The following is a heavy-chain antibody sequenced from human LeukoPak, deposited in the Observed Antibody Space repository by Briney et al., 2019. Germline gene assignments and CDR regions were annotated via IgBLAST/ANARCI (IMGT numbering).Heavy chain of an antibody. J-gene: IGHJ4*02. CDR3: AILLEDYAFSTGSAKDY. V-gene: IGHV1-24*01. Sequence: SVKVSCKVSGYTLTELSMHWVRQAPGKGLEWMGGSDPEDGETIYAQKFQGRVTMTEDTSTDTAYMELSSLRSDDTAVYYCAILLEDYAFSTGSAKDYWGQGTLVTVSS. CDR1: GYTLTELS. D-gene: IGHD3-3*01. CDR2: SDPEDGET.